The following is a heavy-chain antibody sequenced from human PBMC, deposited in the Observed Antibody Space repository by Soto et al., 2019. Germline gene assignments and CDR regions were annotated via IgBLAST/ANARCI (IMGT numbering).Heavy chain of an antibody. CDR2: IYYRGTP. CDR3: ARVSAGGTRWFDS. J-gene: IGHJ5*01. Sequence: QVPLQESGPGLGKPSQTLSLTCSGSGGSISTGVWYWSWVREHPGKGLEWIGDIYYRGTPSYNPSLGSRVTISRDTSKNQVSLKVNSVTAADTAVYYCARVSAGGTRWFDSWGQGIRVTVSS. D-gene: IGHD6-13*01. V-gene: IGHV4-31*03. CDR1: GGSISTGVWY.